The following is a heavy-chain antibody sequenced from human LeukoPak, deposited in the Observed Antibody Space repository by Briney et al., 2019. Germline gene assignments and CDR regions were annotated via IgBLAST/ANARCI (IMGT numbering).Heavy chain of an antibody. J-gene: IGHJ4*02. CDR1: GTTLSNYG. D-gene: IGHD3-22*01. CDR2: ISDSGGRT. Sequence: GGSLRLSCAVSGTTLSNYGMSWVRQAPGKGLEWVAGISDSGGRTNYADSVKGRFTIFRDNPKNTLYLQMNSLRAEDTAVYFCAKRGVVIRVILVGFHKEAYYFDSWGQGALVTVSS. CDR3: AKRGVVIRVILVGFHKEAYYFDS. V-gene: IGHV3-23*01.